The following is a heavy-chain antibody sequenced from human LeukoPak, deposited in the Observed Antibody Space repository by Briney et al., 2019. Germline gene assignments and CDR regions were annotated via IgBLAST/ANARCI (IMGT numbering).Heavy chain of an antibody. D-gene: IGHD3-22*01. CDR3: AKGYYFDSSGYYYDY. CDR1: GFIFSSYA. J-gene: IGHJ4*02. Sequence: GSLRLSCAASGFIFSSYAMIWVRQAPGKGLEWVSGISGSGTNTYYADSVKGRFTISRDNSKNTLYLQMNSLRAEDTAVYYCAKGYYFDSSGYYYDYWGQGTLVTVSS. V-gene: IGHV3-23*01. CDR2: ISGSGTNT.